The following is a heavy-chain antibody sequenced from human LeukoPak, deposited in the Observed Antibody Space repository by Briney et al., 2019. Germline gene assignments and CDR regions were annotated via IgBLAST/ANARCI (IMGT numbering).Heavy chain of an antibody. J-gene: IGHJ4*02. Sequence: GGSLRLSCAASGFTFSGSALHWVRQASGKGLEWVGRIRSTANGYATAYAASVKGRFTISRDDSKNTAYLQMDSLKTEDTAVYYCARAGRGYSYGFFDYWGQGTLVTVSS. D-gene: IGHD5-18*01. CDR1: GFTFSGSA. CDR2: IRSTANGYAT. CDR3: ARAGRGYSYGFFDY. V-gene: IGHV3-73*01.